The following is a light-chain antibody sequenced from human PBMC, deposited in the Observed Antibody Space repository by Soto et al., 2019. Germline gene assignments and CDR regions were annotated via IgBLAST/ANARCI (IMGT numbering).Light chain of an antibody. CDR2: GAS. Sequence: EIVMTQSPATLSVSPGERATLSCRASQSVSSNLAWYQQKPGQAPRLLIYGASTRATGIPARFSGSGSGTEFTLTISSLQSEDFAXYXXQQYNNWPPYTFGQGTKLEIK. V-gene: IGKV3-15*01. J-gene: IGKJ2*01. CDR1: QSVSSN. CDR3: QQYNNWPPYT.